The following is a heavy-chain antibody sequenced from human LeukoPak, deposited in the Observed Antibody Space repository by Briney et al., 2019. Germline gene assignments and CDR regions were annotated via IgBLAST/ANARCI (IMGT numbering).Heavy chain of an antibody. Sequence: ASVKVSCKASGYTFTGYYMHWVRQAPGQGLEWMGRINPNSGGTNYAQKFQGRVTMTRDTSISTAYMELSRLRSDDTAVYYCARALDYYDSSLRIWGQGTMVTVSS. V-gene: IGHV1-2*06. D-gene: IGHD3-22*01. CDR1: GYTFTGYY. CDR2: INPNSGGT. J-gene: IGHJ3*02. CDR3: ARALDYYDSSLRI.